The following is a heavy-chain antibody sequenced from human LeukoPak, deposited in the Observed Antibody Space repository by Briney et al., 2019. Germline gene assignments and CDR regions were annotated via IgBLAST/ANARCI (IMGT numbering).Heavy chain of an antibody. CDR1: GGSISSGNYY. Sequence: SETLSLTCTVSGGSISSGNYYWSWIRRPPGKGLEWIGYIYYSGSTYYNPSLKSRVTISVDTSKNQFSLKLSSVTAADTAVYYCASYLNRALWFGELGFDYWGQGTLVTVSS. J-gene: IGHJ4*02. CDR2: IYYSGST. D-gene: IGHD3-10*01. CDR3: ASYLNRALWFGELGFDY. V-gene: IGHV4-30-4*02.